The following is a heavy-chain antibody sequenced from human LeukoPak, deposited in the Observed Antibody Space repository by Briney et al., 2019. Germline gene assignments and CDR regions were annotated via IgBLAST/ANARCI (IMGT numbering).Heavy chain of an antibody. CDR3: ARDFPDGQYCSSTSCYTGFDY. CDR2: IYTSGST. J-gene: IGHJ4*02. V-gene: IGHV4-4*07. D-gene: IGHD2-2*02. CDR1: GGSISSYY. Sequence: NPSETLSLTCTVSGGSISSYYWSWIRQPAGKGLEWIGRIYTSGSTNYNPSLKSRVTMSVDTSKNHFSLKLSSVTAADTAVYYCARDFPDGQYCSSTSCYTGFDYWGQGTLVTVSS.